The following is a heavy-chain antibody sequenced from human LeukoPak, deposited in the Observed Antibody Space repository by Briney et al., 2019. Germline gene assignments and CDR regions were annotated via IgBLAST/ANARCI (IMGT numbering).Heavy chain of an antibody. J-gene: IGHJ1*01. D-gene: IGHD6-19*01. CDR2: IIPIFGTA. V-gene: IGHV1-69*06. CDR3: ARTGPIAVAGRRGETEYFQH. CDR1: EGTFSSYA. Sequence: SVKVSCKASEGTFSSYAISWVRQAPGQGLEWMGGIIPIFGTANYAQKFQGRVTITADKSTSTAYMELSSLRSEDTAVYYCARTGPIAVAGRRGETEYFQHWGQGTLVTVSS.